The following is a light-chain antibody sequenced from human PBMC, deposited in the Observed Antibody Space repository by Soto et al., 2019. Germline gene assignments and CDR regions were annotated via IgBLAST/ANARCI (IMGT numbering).Light chain of an antibody. CDR1: QSVSSSY. V-gene: IGKV4-1*01. CDR3: QHYYNTPPT. Sequence: EMVMTQSPGTLSVSPGERATLSCRASQSVSSSYLAWYQQKPGQPPKLLIYWASTRESGVPDRFSGSGSGTDFTLTISSLQAEDVAVYYCQHYYNTPPTFGGGTKVDIK. J-gene: IGKJ4*01. CDR2: WAS.